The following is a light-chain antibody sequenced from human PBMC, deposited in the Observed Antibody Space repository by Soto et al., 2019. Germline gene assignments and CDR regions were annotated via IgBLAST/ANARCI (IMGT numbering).Light chain of an antibody. CDR2: DAS. V-gene: IGKV3-11*01. CDR3: QQRSNWPPT. J-gene: IGKJ2*01. CDR1: QSVSSY. Sequence: EIVLTQSPATLSLSPGERATLSCRASQSVSSYLAWYQQKPGQAPRLLIYDASNMATGIPARFSGSGSGTDFSLTIIRLEPDDFAVYYCQQRSNWPPTFGQGTKLELK.